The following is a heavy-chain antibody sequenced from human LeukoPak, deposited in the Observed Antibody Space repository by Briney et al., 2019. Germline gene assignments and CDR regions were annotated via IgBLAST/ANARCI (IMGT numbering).Heavy chain of an antibody. Sequence: GGSLRLSCAASGFTFSDYYMSWIRQAPGKGLEWVSYISSSSSYTNYADSVKGRFTISRDNAKNSLYLQMNSLRAEDTAVYYCARGPYYNPSDAFDLWGQGTVVTVFS. CDR3: ARGPYYNPSDAFDL. CDR2: ISSSSSYT. CDR1: GFTFSDYY. V-gene: IGHV3-11*05. J-gene: IGHJ3*01. D-gene: IGHD3-10*01.